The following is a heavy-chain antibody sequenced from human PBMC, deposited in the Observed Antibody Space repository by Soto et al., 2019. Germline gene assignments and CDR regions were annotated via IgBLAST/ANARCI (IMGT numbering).Heavy chain of an antibody. CDR2: VTATAESA. J-gene: IGHJ5*02. CDR1: GFNFDAYA. Sequence: GGSLRLSCTPFGFNFDAYAMSWVRQAPGKGLEWVSAVTATAESAYYTDSVRGRFIITRGNSDNMLYLQMSSLRVEDTAIYFCARGRYYDSPQDLWGRGTQVTVSS. D-gene: IGHD3-10*01. CDR3: ARGRYYDSPQDL. V-gene: IGHV3-23*01.